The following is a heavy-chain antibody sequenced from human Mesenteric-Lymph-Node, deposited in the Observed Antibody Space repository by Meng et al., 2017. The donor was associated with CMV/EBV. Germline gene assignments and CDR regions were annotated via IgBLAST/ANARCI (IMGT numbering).Heavy chain of an antibody. D-gene: IGHD1-26*01. V-gene: IGHV3-74*01. J-gene: IGHJ4*02. CDR2: INKDGNSR. Sequence: GESLKISCAVSGFTFSSYWMHWVRQAPGKGLEWVSLINKDGNSRNYADSVKGRFTISRDNSKNTLYLQMNSLRAEDTAVYYCARSSSGSPDYWGQGTLVTVSS. CDR1: GFTFSSYW. CDR3: ARSSSGSPDY.